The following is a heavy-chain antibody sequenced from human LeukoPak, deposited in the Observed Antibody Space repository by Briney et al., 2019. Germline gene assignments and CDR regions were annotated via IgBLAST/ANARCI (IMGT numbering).Heavy chain of an antibody. J-gene: IGHJ4*02. D-gene: IGHD6-19*01. V-gene: IGHV4-59*01. CDR1: GGSISSYY. CDR2: IYYSGST. CDR3: ARQLYSSGWSFDY. Sequence: SETLSLTCTVSGGSISSYYWSWIRQPPGKGLVWIGYIYYSGSTNYNPSLKSRVTISVDTSKNQFSLKLSSVTAADTAVYYCARQLYSSGWSFDYWGQGTLVTVSS.